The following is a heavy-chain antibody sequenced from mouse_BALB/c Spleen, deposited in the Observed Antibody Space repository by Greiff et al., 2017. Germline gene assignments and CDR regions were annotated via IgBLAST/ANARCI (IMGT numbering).Heavy chain of an antibody. D-gene: IGHD1-1*01. J-gene: IGHJ4*01. Sequence: DVMLVESGGGLVKPGGSLKLSCAASGFTFSSYAMSWVRQTPEKRLEWVASISSGGSTYYPDSVKGRFTISRDNARNILYLQMSSLRSEDTAMYYCAYGSSYVDAMDYWGQGTSVTVSS. CDR3: AYGSSYVDAMDY. CDR2: ISSGGST. CDR1: GFTFSSYA. V-gene: IGHV5-6-5*01.